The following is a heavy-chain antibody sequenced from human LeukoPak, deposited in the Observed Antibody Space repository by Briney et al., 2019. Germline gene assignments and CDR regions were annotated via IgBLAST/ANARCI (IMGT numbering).Heavy chain of an antibody. CDR1: GGSISSSNW. J-gene: IGHJ4*02. CDR2: IYHSGST. V-gene: IGHV4-4*02. Sequence: SGTLSLTCAVSGGSISSSNWWSWVRQPPGKGLEWIGEIYHSGSTNYNPSLKGRVTISVDKSKNQFSLKLSSVTAADTAVYYCAREGGTGAFDIWGQGTLVTVSS. D-gene: IGHD2-15*01. CDR3: AREGGTGAFDI.